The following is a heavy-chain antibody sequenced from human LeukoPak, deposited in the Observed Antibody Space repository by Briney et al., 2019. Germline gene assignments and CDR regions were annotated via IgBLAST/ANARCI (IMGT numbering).Heavy chain of an antibody. J-gene: IGHJ4*02. CDR2: INYSGST. V-gene: IGHV4-59*08. D-gene: IGHD4-17*01. Sequence: SETLSLTCTVSGGSISSYYWSCIRQPPGKGPEWIGYINYSGSTNYNPSLKSRVTISADTSKNQFSLKRSSVTAADTAVYFCARATTVTPYYFDQWGQGTLVTVSS. CDR1: GGSISSYY. CDR3: ARATTVTPYYFDQ.